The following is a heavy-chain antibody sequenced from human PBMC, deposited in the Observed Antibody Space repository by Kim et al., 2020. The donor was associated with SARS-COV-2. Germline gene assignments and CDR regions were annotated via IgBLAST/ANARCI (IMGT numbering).Heavy chain of an antibody. J-gene: IGHJ3*02. CDR2: INHSGST. CDR3: ARSIAAAGRRDFDI. CDR1: GGSFSGYY. Sequence: SETLSLTCAVYGGSFSGYYWSWIRQPPGKELEWIGEINHSGSTNYNPSLKSRVTISLDTSKNQFSLKLSSVTAADTAVYYCARSIAAAGRRDFDIWGQGTMVTVSS. V-gene: IGHV4-34*01. D-gene: IGHD6-13*01.